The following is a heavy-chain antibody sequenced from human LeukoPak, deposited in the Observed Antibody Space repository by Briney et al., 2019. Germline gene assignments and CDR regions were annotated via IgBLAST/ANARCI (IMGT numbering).Heavy chain of an antibody. J-gene: IGHJ6*03. CDR3: ARAVKVRGVTGYYYYMDV. CDR1: GGSFSGYY. Sequence: SETLSLTCAVYGGSFSGYYWSWIRQPPGKGLEWIGEINHSGSTNYNPSPKSRVTISVDTSKNQFSLKLSSVTAADTAVYYCARAVKVRGVTGYYYYMDVWGKGTTVTVSS. D-gene: IGHD3-10*01. CDR2: INHSGST. V-gene: IGHV4-34*01.